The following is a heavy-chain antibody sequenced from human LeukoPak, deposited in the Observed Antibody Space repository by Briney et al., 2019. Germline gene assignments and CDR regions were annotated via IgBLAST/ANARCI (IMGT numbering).Heavy chain of an antibody. J-gene: IGHJ3*02. CDR1: GYTFTSYD. CDR3: ARVRSTHKDYYDSSGYWGNAFDI. CDR2: MNPNSGNT. Sequence: ASVKVSCKASGYTFTSYDINWVRQATGQGLEWMGWMNPNSGNTGYAQKFQGRVTMTRDTSISTAYMELSRLRSDDTAVYYCARVRSTHKDYYDSSGYWGNAFDIWGQGTMVTVSS. V-gene: IGHV1-8*01. D-gene: IGHD3-22*01.